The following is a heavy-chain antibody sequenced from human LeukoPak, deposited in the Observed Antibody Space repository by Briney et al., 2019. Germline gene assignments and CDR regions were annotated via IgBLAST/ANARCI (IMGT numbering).Heavy chain of an antibody. Sequence: PGGSLRLSCGGSGFTFSNHAMSWVRQSSGKGLEWVSAISGSGGSTYYADSVKGRFTISRDNSKNTLYLQMNSLRAEDTAVYYCAKDLGYDYMDVWGKGTTVTVSS. D-gene: IGHD3-3*01. CDR2: ISGSGGST. CDR3: AKDLGYDYMDV. CDR1: GFTFSNHA. J-gene: IGHJ6*03. V-gene: IGHV3-23*01.